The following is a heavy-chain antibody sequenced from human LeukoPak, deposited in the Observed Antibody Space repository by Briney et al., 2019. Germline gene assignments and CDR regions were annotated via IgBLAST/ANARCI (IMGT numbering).Heavy chain of an antibody. CDR1: GSTVSSNY. Sequence: GGSLRLSCAASGSTVSSNYMSWVRQAPGKGLEWVSLIYSGGSTYYADSVKGRFTISGDPSKSTLYLQMNSLRFEDTALYFCAGSVYCQPDQWGQGTQVAVSS. V-gene: IGHV3-53*01. CDR3: AGSVYCQPDQ. J-gene: IGHJ4*02. CDR2: IYSGGST. D-gene: IGHD5/OR15-5a*01.